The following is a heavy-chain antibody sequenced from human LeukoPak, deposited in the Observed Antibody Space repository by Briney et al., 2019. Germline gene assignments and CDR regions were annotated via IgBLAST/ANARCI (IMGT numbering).Heavy chain of an antibody. Sequence: GGSLRLSCAASGFTFSSYAMHWVRQAPGKGLEWVAVISYDGSNKYYADSVKGRFTISRDNSKNTLYLQMNSLRAEDTAVYYCARETYYGSGSPPAHYGMDVWGQGTTVTVSS. D-gene: IGHD3-10*01. CDR1: GFTFSSYA. CDR3: ARETYYGSGSPPAHYGMDV. CDR2: ISYDGSNK. V-gene: IGHV3-30*04. J-gene: IGHJ6*02.